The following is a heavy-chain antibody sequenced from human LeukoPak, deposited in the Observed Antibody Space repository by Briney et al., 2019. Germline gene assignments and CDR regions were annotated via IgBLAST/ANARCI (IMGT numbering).Heavy chain of an antibody. Sequence: PGRSLRLSCAASGFTVSDSSMHWVRQASGKGLEWVGRIRSKTYNYATAYAASVKGRFTVSRDDSKDTAYLQMNSLKTEDTAVYYCIVSVTLIDHWGQGTLVTVSS. V-gene: IGHV3-73*01. CDR1: GFTVSDSS. D-gene: IGHD2-21*01. CDR2: IRSKTYNYAT. CDR3: IVSVTLIDH. J-gene: IGHJ4*02.